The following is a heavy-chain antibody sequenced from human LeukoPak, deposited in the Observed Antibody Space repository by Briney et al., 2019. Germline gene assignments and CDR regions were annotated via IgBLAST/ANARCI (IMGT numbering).Heavy chain of an antibody. CDR1: GGSFSGYY. V-gene: IGHV4-59*01. D-gene: IGHD3-10*01. J-gene: IGHJ3*02. CDR3: ARGYGSGATRFFAFDI. Sequence: SETLSLTCAVYGGSFSGYYWSWIRQPPGKGLEWIGYIYYSGSTNYNPSLKSRVTISVDTSKNQFSLKLSSVTAADTAVYYCARGYGSGATRFFAFDIWGQGTMVTVSS. CDR2: IYYSGST.